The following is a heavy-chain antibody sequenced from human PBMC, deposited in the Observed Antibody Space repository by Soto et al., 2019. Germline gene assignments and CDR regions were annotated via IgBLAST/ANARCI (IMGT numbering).Heavy chain of an antibody. J-gene: IGHJ6*02. D-gene: IGHD6-13*01. CDR2: ISSSSSTI. Sequence: PGGSLRLSCAASGFTFSSYSMNWVRQAPGKGLEWVSYISSSSSTIYYADSVKGRFTISRDNAKNSLYLQMNSLRDEDTAVYYCARDFWQQLVRSTHFSLYYYGMDVWGQGTTVTVSS. CDR1: GFTFSSYS. CDR3: ARDFWQQLVRSTHFSLYYYGMDV. V-gene: IGHV3-48*02.